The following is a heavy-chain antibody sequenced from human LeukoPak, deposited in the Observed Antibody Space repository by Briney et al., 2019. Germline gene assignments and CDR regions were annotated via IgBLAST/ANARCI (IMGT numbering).Heavy chain of an antibody. CDR1: GFTFSSYS. CDR3: ARDRGGSYSAIDY. D-gene: IGHD2-15*01. J-gene: IGHJ4*02. V-gene: IGHV3-48*04. Sequence: GGSLRLSCAASGFTFSSYSLNWVRQAPGKGLEWVSFISSSSITIYYADSVKGRFTISRDNAEKSLYLRMNSLRAEDTAVYYCARDRGGSYSAIDYWGQGTLVTVSS. CDR2: ISSSSITI.